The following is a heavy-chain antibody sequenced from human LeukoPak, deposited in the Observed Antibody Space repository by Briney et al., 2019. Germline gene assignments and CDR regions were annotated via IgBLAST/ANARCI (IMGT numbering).Heavy chain of an antibody. CDR3: ARGVHTGMIGVYFDD. CDR1: GGSISNSY. V-gene: IGHV4-59*08. D-gene: IGHD2-21*01. CDR2: IYYSGST. J-gene: IGHJ4*02. Sequence: SGTLSLTCTVSGGSISNSYWSWIRQPPGKGLEWIGYIYYSGSTNYNPSLTSRVTISLDTSKNQFSLKLSSVTAADTAVYYCARGVHTGMIGVYFDDWGQGIPVTVSS.